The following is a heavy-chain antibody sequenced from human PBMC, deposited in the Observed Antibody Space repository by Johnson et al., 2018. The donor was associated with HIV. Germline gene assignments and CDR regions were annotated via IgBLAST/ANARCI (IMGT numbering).Heavy chain of an antibody. CDR3: ASHYYGSGLEAFDI. CDR1: GFTFSSFA. D-gene: IGHD3-10*01. J-gene: IGHJ3*02. Sequence: VQLVESGGGLVQPGGSLRLSCAASGFTFSSFAMTWVRQAPGKGLEWVSGISGSGTATYYGDSVKGRFTISRDNAKNSLYLQMSSLRAEDTAVYYCASHYYGSGLEAFDIWGQGTMVTVSS. CDR2: ISGSGTAT. V-gene: IGHV3-48*04.